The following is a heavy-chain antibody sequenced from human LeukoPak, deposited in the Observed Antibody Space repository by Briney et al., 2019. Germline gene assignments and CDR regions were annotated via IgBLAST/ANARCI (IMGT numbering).Heavy chain of an antibody. V-gene: IGHV1-8*01. D-gene: IGHD2-21*02. J-gene: IGHJ5*02. CDR3: ARGFRPVVVTAISNWFDP. Sequence: ASVKVSCKASGYTFTSYDINWVRQATGQGLEWMGWMNPNSGNTGYAQKFQGRVAMTRNTSISTAYMELSSLRSEDTAVYYCARGFRPVVVTAISNWFDPWGQGTLVTVSS. CDR1: GYTFTSYD. CDR2: MNPNSGNT.